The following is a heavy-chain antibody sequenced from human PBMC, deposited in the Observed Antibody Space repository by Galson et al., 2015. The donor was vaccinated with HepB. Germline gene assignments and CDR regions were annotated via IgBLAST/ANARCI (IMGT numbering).Heavy chain of an antibody. D-gene: IGHD3-10*01. Sequence: SVKVSCKASGYSFSSYGITWVRQAPGQGLEWMGWISSYSISTNYAQKVQDRITMTTDTSTNTAYTELRNLRSDDTAVYYCAIGLRGAFFQHWGQGTLVTVSS. CDR1: GYSFSSYG. V-gene: IGHV1-18*01. J-gene: IGHJ1*01. CDR3: AIGLRGAFFQH. CDR2: ISSYSIST.